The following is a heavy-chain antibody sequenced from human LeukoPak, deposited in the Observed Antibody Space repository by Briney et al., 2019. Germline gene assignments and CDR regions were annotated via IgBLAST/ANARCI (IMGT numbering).Heavy chain of an antibody. CDR2: IIPILGIA. V-gene: IGHV1-69*04. D-gene: IGHD2-2*02. CDR3: ARERYCSSTSCYRPY. CDR1: GGTFSSYT. J-gene: IGHJ4*02. Sequence: SVKVSCKASGGTFSSYTISWVRQAPGQGLEWMGRIIPILGIANYAQKFQGRVTITAHKSTSTAYMELSSLRSEDTAVYYRARERYCSSTSCYRPYWGQGTLVTVSS.